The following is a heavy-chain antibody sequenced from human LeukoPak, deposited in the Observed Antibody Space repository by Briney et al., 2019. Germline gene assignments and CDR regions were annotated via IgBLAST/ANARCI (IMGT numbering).Heavy chain of an antibody. J-gene: IGHJ6*04. D-gene: IGHD3-10*02. V-gene: IGHV3-48*03. Sequence: GRSLRLSCPASGFTFSSYEMNWVRQAPGKGLEWVSYISSSGSNIYYADSVKGRFTISRDNAKNSLYLQMNSLRAEDTAVYYCAELGITMIGGVWGKGTTVTISS. CDR3: AELGITMIGGV. CDR2: ISSSGSNI. CDR1: GFTFSSYE.